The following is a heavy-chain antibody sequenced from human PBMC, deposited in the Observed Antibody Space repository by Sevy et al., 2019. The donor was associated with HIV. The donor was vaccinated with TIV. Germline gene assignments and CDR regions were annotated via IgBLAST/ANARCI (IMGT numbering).Heavy chain of an antibody. V-gene: IGHV3-30*04. CDR3: ARGENDDEFFQY. Sequence: GGSLRLSCTVSGFIFSNFAMHWVRQAPGKGLEWVAVTSYNGRHKYYADSVKGRFTVSRDNSRNILSLEMSSLTRDDTAVYYCARGENDDEFFQYWGQGTLVTVSS. CDR2: TSYNGRHK. D-gene: IGHD1-26*01. J-gene: IGHJ1*01. CDR1: GFIFSNFA.